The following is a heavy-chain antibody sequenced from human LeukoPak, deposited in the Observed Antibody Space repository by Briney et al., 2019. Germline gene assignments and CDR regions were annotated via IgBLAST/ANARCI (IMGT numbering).Heavy chain of an antibody. D-gene: IGHD3-10*01. CDR3: ARSQNYYGSGDY. Sequence: SETLSLTCTVSGDSVSNGNYYWSWLRQPPGKALEWTGYIYYTGKTYYNPSLEGRVTILVGTSRNHFSVKLSSVTAADTAVYYCARSQNYYGSGDYWSQGTLVTVSS. J-gene: IGHJ4*02. V-gene: IGHV4-61*03. CDR2: IYYTGKT. CDR1: GDSVSNGNYY.